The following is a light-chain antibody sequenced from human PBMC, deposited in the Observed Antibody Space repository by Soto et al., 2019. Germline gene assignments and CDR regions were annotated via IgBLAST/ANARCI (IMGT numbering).Light chain of an antibody. J-gene: IGKJ4*01. V-gene: IGKV3-20*01. CDR2: GAS. Sequence: EILLTQSPGTLPLSPGERATLSCRASQSVSSSYLAWYQQKPGQAPRLLIYGASSRATGIPDRFSGSGSGTDFTLTISRLEPEDFAVYYCQQYGSSPPVTFGGGTKVDIK. CDR1: QSVSSSY. CDR3: QQYGSSPPVT.